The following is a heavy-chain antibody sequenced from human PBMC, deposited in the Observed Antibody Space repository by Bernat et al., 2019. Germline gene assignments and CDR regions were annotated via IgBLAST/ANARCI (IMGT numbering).Heavy chain of an antibody. J-gene: IGHJ4*02. D-gene: IGHD3-22*01. CDR1: GFTFSSYA. CDR3: ASPLYYYDSSGYYLDY. CDR2: MSGSGGST. V-gene: IGHV3-23*01. Sequence: EVQLLESGGGLVQPGGSLRLSCAASGFTFSSYAMSWVRQAPGKGLEWVSAMSGSGGSTYYADSVKGRFTISRDNSKNTLYLQMNSLRAEDTAVYYCASPLYYYDSSGYYLDYWGQGTLVTVSS.